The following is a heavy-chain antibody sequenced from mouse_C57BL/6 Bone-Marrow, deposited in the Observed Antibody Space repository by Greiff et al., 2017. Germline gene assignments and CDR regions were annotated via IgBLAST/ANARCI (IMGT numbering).Heavy chain of an antibody. CDR1: GYAFSSSW. J-gene: IGHJ3*01. Sequence: VKLVESGPELVKPGASVKISCKASGYAFSSSWMNWVKQRPGKGLEWIGRIYPGDGDTNYNGKFKGKATLTADKSSSTAYMQLSSLTSKGSAFYFCARSLITTGVEGFAYWGQGTLVTVSA. D-gene: IGHD1-1*01. V-gene: IGHV1-82*01. CDR2: IYPGDGDT. CDR3: ARSLITTGVEGFAY.